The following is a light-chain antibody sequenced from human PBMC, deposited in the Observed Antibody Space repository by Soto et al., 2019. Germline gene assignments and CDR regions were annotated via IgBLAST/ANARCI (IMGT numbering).Light chain of an antibody. CDR2: DAS. CDR3: QQFDNVPFT. CDR1: QDITNY. Sequence: DIQMTQSPSSLSASVGDRVTIICQVSQDITNYLNWYQQKPGKAPKLLIYDASNLETGVPSRFSGSGSGTHFSFTIISLQLEDFATYYCQQFDNVPFTFGHGTRLEMK. J-gene: IGKJ5*01. V-gene: IGKV1-33*01.